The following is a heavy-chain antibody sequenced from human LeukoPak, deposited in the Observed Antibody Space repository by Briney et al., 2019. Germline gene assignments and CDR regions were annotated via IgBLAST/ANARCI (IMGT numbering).Heavy chain of an antibody. CDR2: IIPIFGTA. D-gene: IGHD6-6*01. CDR3: ARIAAQGRNNWFDP. V-gene: IGHV1-69*13. CDR1: GGTFSSYA. Sequence: ASVKVSCKASGGTFSSYAISWVRQAPGQGLEWMGGIIPIFGTANYAQRFQGRVTITADESTSTAYMELRSLRSDDTAVYCCARIAAQGRNNWFDPWGQGTLVTVSS. J-gene: IGHJ5*02.